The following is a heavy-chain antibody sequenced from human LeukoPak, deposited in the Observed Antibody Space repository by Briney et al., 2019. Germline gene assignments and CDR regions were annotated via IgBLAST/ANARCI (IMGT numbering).Heavy chain of an antibody. J-gene: IGHJ6*03. CDR1: GGSFGGYY. Sequence: SETLSLTCAVYGGSFGGYYWSWIRQPPGKGLEWIGEINHSGGTNYNPSLKSRVTISVDTSKNQFSLKLSSVTAADTAVYYCARGRRIVVVTSYYYYMDVWGKGTTVTVSS. CDR2: INHSGGT. CDR3: ARGRRIVVVTSYYYYMDV. V-gene: IGHV4-34*01. D-gene: IGHD2-21*02.